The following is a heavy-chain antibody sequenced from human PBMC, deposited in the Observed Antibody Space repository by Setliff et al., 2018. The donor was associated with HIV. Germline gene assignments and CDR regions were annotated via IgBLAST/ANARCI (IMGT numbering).Heavy chain of an antibody. J-gene: IGHJ4*02. CDR1: GGSISSHY. CDR3: ARGEGWPYYFDY. D-gene: IGHD1-26*01. Sequence: SETLSLTCTVSGGSISSHYWSWIRQPPGKGLEWIGYIYYSGSTNYNPYLKSRVTISVDTSKNQFSLKLSSVTAADTAVYYCARGEGWPYYFDYWGQGTLVTVSS. V-gene: IGHV4-59*11. CDR2: IYYSGST.